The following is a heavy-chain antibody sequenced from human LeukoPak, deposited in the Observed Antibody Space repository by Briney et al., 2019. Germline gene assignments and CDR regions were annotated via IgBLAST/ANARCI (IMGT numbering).Heavy chain of an antibody. V-gene: IGHV4-39*01. CDR3: VRHDGRGGATMGALDS. CDR1: AGSISSSSHH. CDR2: IYYGRTT. Sequence: SETLSLTCTVSAGSISSSSHHWGWIRQSPGKGLEWIGSIYYGRTTYYNPSLNSRVTISVVTSKNQFSLQLNSVTAADTAVYYCVRHDGRGGATMGALDSWGQGSLVTVSS. D-gene: IGHD5-12*01. J-gene: IGHJ4*02.